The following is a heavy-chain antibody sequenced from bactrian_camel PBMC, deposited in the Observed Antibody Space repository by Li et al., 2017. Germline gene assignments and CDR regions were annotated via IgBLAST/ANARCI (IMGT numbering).Heavy chain of an antibody. Sequence: VQLVESGGGSVQPGGSLRLSCAASRSTSNCMGWFRQPPGKEREGVAAIYTRTSNPYYADSVKGRFTLSRDNAKHTVNLQMDNLMIEDTATYICAADCPPVVGWDREEYWGQGTQVTVS. V-gene: IGHV3-2*01. CDR3: AADCPPVVGWDREEY. J-gene: IGHJ4*01. CDR1: RSTSNC. D-gene: IGHD1*01. CDR2: IYTRTSNP.